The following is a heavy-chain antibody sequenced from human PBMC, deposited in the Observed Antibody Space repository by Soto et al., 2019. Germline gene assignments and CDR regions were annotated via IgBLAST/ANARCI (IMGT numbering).Heavy chain of an antibody. CDR2: ISSSGRTI. Sequence: QVQLVESGGGLVKPGGSLRLSCAASGFTFSDYYMSWIRQAPGKGLEWVSYISSSGRTIYYADSVKGRFTISRDNAKNSLYLQMNSLRAEDTAVYYCARTDIVVVVAALNDAFDIWGQGTMVTVSS. CDR3: ARTDIVVVVAALNDAFDI. CDR1: GFTFSDYY. J-gene: IGHJ3*02. D-gene: IGHD2-15*01. V-gene: IGHV3-11*01.